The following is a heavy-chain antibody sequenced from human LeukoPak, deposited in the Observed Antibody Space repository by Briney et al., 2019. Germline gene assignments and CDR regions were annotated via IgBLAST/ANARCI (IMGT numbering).Heavy chain of an antibody. J-gene: IGHJ4*02. D-gene: IGHD6-19*01. V-gene: IGHV3-66*01. CDR2: IYSGGST. CDR1: GFTVSHNY. CDR3: STDPAGTLVY. Sequence: GGSLRLSCAASGFTVSHNYMSWVRQAPGKGLEWVSVIYSGGSTNYADSVKGRFTISRDNSKNTLYLQMNSLRAEDTAVYYCSTDPAGTLVYWGQGTLVTVSS.